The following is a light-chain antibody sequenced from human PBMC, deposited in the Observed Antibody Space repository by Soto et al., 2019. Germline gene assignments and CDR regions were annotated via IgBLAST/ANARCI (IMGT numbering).Light chain of an antibody. Sequence: QAVVTQPPSVSGTPGQTIAISCSGGSSNIGSHTVNWYQQLPGTAPRLLIYSNTQRPSGVPDRFSGSKSGTSASLAISGLQSEYEGDYYCAAWDDSLNGVVFGGGTKVTVL. V-gene: IGLV1-44*01. CDR3: AAWDDSLNGVV. J-gene: IGLJ2*01. CDR1: SSNIGSHT. CDR2: SNT.